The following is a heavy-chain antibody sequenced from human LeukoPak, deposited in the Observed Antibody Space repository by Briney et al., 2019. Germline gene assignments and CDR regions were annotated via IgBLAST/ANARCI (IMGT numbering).Heavy chain of an antibody. J-gene: IGHJ3*02. Sequence: SETLSLTCTVSGGSISSGGYYWSWIRQHPGKGLEWIGYIYYSGSTYHNPSLKSRVTISVDTSKNQFSLKLSSVTAADTAVYYCARGVVNGDDAFDIWGQGTMVTVSS. CDR1: GGSISSGGYY. CDR3: ARGVVNGDDAFDI. CDR2: IYYSGST. D-gene: IGHD4-17*01. V-gene: IGHV4-31*03.